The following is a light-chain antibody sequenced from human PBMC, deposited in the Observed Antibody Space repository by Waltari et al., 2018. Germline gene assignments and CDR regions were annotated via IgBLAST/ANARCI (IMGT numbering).Light chain of an antibody. Sequence: IELAQSPPSLSASVGDRVTLTCRASQFINTYLNWYQQRPGEAPQLLIYDASVLQIGVPSRFAGGGSGTDFTLTINGLQPEDLATYYCQHSFSGPPWTFGQGTKVKV. J-gene: IGKJ1*01. CDR3: QHSFSGPPWT. V-gene: IGKV1-39*01. CDR1: QFINTY. CDR2: DAS.